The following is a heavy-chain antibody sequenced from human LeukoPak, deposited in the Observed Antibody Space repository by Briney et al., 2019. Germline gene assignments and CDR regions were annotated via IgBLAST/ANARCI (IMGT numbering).Heavy chain of an antibody. CDR1: GYTFTGYY. D-gene: IGHD6-19*01. J-gene: IGHJ3*02. Sequence: GASVKVSCKASGYTFTGYYMHWVRQAPGQGLEWMGWINPNSGGTNYAQKFQGRVTMTRDTSISTAYMELSRLRSDDTAVYYCARGSSGWWGAFDIWGQGTMVTVSS. V-gene: IGHV1-2*02. CDR3: ARGSSGWWGAFDI. CDR2: INPNSGGT.